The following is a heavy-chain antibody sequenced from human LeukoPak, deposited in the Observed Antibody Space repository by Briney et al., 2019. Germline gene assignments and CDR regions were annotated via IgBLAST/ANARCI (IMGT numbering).Heavy chain of an antibody. Sequence: SETLSLTCAVYGGSFSGYYWSWIRQPPGKGLEWIGEINHSGSTNYNPSLKSRVTISVGTSKNQFSLKLSSVTAEDTAVYYCASRVNAHSRPLYVYFDWLRRRPYYYYGMDVWGQGTTVTVSS. D-gene: IGHD3-9*01. CDR2: INHSGST. CDR1: GGSFSGYY. J-gene: IGHJ6*02. CDR3: ASRVNAHSRPLYVYFDWLRRRPYYYYGMDV. V-gene: IGHV4-34*01.